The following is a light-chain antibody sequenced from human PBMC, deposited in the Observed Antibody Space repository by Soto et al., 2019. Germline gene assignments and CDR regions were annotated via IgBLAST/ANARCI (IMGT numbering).Light chain of an antibody. J-gene: IGLJ1*01. V-gene: IGLV1-44*01. Sequence: QSVLTQPPSASGTPGQRVTISCSSSSSNIGSNTTNWYQQLPGTATTRHIYSNNLQRSGVPDRFSGSRSCTSASLAISGLQSEDEADDYCAAWYDSLNCQGFYVFGTGTKVNVL. CDR2: SNN. CDR3: AAWYDSLNCQGFYV. CDR1: SSNIGSNT.